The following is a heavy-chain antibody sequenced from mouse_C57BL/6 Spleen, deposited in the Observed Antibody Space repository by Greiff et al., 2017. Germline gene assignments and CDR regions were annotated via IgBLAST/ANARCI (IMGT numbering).Heavy chain of an antibody. J-gene: IGHJ4*01. V-gene: IGHV1-54*01. CDR3: ARGGSSPYYAMDD. CDR2: INPGSGGT. Sequence: QVQLQQSGAELVRPGTSVKVSCKASGYAFTNYLIEWVKQRPGQGLEWIGVINPGSGGTNYNEKFKGKATLTADKSSSTAYMQLSSLTSEDSAVYFCARGGSSPYYAMDDWGQGTSVTVSS. D-gene: IGHD1-1*01. CDR1: GYAFTNYL.